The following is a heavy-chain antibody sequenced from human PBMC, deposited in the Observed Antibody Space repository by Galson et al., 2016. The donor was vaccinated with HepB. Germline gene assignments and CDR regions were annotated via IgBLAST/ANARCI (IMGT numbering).Heavy chain of an antibody. J-gene: IGHJ5*01. CDR3: AKASGYSNTWLNF. D-gene: IGHD5-12*01. V-gene: IGHV3-23*01. CDR2: ISNSGVST. Sequence: SLRLSCAASGFTFTNYGMSWVRQAPGKGLEWVSSISNSGVSTYYADSVKGRFTISRDNSRNTLYLQMNSLRAEDTAVYYCAKASGYSNTWLNFWGQGTLVTVSS. CDR1: GFTFTNYG.